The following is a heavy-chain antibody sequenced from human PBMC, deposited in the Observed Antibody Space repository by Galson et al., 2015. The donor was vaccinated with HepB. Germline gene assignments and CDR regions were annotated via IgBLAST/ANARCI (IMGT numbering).Heavy chain of an antibody. Sequence: SLRLSCAASGFTFSSYAMHWVRQAPGKGLEWVAVISYDGSNKYYADSVKGRFTISRDNSKNTLYLQMNSLRAEDTAVYYCAKDGGGMVRGATNLDYWGQGTLFTLAS. D-gene: IGHD3-10*01. CDR3: AKDGGGMVRGATNLDY. CDR1: GFTFSSYA. V-gene: IGHV3-30*04. CDR2: ISYDGSNK. J-gene: IGHJ4*02.